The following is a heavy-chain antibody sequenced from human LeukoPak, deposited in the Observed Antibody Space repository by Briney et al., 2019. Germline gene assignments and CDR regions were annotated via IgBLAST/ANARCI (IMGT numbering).Heavy chain of an antibody. CDR3: VREILDYRAVAGTGGHDF. D-gene: IGHD6-13*01. V-gene: IGHV4-39*07. CDR2: VYYSGST. CDR1: GGSISSSTYY. J-gene: IGHJ4*02. Sequence: SETLSLTCSVSGGSISSSTYYWGWIRQPPGKGLEWIGSVYYSGSTYYNSSLKSRVTISVDRPKNQFSLKLSSVTAADTAVYYCVREILDYRAVAGTGGHDFWGQGTLVTVSS.